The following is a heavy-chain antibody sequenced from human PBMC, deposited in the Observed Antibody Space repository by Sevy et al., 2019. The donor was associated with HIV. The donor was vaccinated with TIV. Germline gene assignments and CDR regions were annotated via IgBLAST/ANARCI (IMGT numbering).Heavy chain of an antibody. Sequence: GGSLRLSCAASGFTFSDYYMSWIRQAPGKGLEWLSYISGSDNTIYYADSVKGRFTISRDNAKNSLYLQMNSLRAEDTAVYYCARDHVKDGDLGDYYYYAMDVWAQGTSVTVSS. D-gene: IGHD4-17*01. CDR2: ISGSDNTI. CDR3: ARDHVKDGDLGDYYYYAMDV. CDR1: GFTFSDYY. V-gene: IGHV3-11*01. J-gene: IGHJ6*02.